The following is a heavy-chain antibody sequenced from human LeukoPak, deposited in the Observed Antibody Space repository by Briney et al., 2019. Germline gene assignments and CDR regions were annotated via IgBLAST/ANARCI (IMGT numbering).Heavy chain of an antibody. Sequence: TGGSLRLSCAASGFTFSNAWMSWVRQAPVKGLEWVAVISYDGSNKYYADSVKGRFTISRDNSKNTLYLQMNSLGAEDTAVYYCAACLEVLDYYYYGMDVWGQGTTVTVSS. V-gene: IGHV3-30-3*01. CDR1: GFTFSNAW. CDR2: ISYDGSNK. CDR3: AACLEVLDYYYYGMDV. J-gene: IGHJ6*02. D-gene: IGHD4/OR15-4a*01.